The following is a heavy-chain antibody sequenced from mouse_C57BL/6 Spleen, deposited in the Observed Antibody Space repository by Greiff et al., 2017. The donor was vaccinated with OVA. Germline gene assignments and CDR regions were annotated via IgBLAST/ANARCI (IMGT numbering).Heavy chain of an antibody. V-gene: IGHV10-1*01. CDR1: GFSFNTYA. CDR2: IRSKSNNYAT. J-gene: IGHJ1*03. D-gene: IGHD2-1*01. Sequence: EVKLVESGGGLVQPKGSLKLSCAASGFSFNTYAMNWVRQAPGKGLEWVARIRSKSNNYATYYADSVKDRFTISRDDSESMLYLQMNNLKTEDTAMYYCVRRRGYGNYEYFDVWGTGTTVTVSS. CDR3: VRRRGYGNYEYFDV.